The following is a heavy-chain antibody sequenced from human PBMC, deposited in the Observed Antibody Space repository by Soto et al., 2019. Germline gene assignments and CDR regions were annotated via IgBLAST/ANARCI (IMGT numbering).Heavy chain of an antibody. CDR1: GFTFSDYY. CDR2: ISSSGSTI. Sequence: QVQLVESGGGLVKPGGSLRLSCAASGFTFSDYYMSWIRQAPGKGLEWVSYISSSGSTIYYADSVKGRFTISRDNAKNSLYLQMSSLRAEDTAVYYCARRGTYCSGGSCYSGGYYYYGMDVWGQGTTVTVSS. CDR3: ARRGTYCSGGSCYSGGYYYYGMDV. V-gene: IGHV3-11*01. J-gene: IGHJ6*02. D-gene: IGHD2-15*01.